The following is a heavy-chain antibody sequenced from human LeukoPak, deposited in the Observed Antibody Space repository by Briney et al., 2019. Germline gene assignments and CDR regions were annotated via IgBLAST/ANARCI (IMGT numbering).Heavy chain of an antibody. CDR1: GLTFSGYW. J-gene: IGHJ4*02. Sequence: GGSLRLSCAASGLTFSGYWMSWVRQAPGKGLEWVANIRQDGSDKYYVDSVKGRFTISRDNAKNSLFLQMNSLRAEDTAVYFCTTDSGGGRPFDYWGQGTLVLVSS. V-gene: IGHV3-7*01. D-gene: IGHD6-6*01. CDR2: IRQDGSDK. CDR3: TTDSGGGRPFDY.